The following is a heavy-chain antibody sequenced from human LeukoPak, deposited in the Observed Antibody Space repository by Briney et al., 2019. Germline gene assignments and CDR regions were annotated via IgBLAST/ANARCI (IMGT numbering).Heavy chain of an antibody. CDR3: AKDRASHGSELGGY. Sequence: PGGSLRLSCAASGFTFSSYGMHWVRQAPGKGLERVAVIWYDGSNKYYADSVKGRFTISRDNSKNTLYLQMNSLRAVDTAVYYCAKDRASHGSELGGYWGQGTLVTVSS. J-gene: IGHJ4*02. CDR2: IWYDGSNK. CDR1: GFTFSSYG. D-gene: IGHD1-26*01. V-gene: IGHV3-33*06.